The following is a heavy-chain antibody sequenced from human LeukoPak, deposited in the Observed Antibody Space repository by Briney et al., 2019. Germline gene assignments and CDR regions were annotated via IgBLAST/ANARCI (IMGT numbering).Heavy chain of an antibody. Sequence: SETLSLTCTVSGYSISSGYYWGWIRQPPGKGLEWIGSSYHSGSPYYNPSLKSRVTMSVDASKNQFSLKLSSVTAADTAVYYCARGPVPAAILPGLDSWGQGALVTVSS. CDR1: GYSISSGYY. CDR3: ARGPVPAAILPGLDS. D-gene: IGHD2-2*01. CDR2: SYHSGSP. V-gene: IGHV4-38-2*02. J-gene: IGHJ4*02.